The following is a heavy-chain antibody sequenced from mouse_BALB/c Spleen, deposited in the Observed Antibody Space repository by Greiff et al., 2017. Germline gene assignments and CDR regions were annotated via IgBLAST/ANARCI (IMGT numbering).Heavy chain of an antibody. D-gene: IGHD2-3*01. V-gene: IGHV5-12-1*01. CDR3: ARGIYDGYYGGAMDY. CDR2: ISSGGGST. Sequence: EVQGVESGGGLVKPGGSLKLSCAASGFAFSSYDMSWVRQTPEKRLEWVAYISSGGGSTYYPDTVKGRFTISRDNAKNTLYLQMSSLKSEDTAMYYCARGIYDGYYGGAMDYWGQGTSVTVSA. J-gene: IGHJ4*01. CDR1: GFAFSSYD.